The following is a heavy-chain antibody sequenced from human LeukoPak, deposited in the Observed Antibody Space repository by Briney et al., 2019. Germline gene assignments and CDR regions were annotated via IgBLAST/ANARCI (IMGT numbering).Heavy chain of an antibody. CDR1: GGTFSSYA. Sequence: SVKVSCKASGGTFSSYAIRWVRQAPGQGLEWMGGIIPIFGTANYAQKFQGRVTITADESTSTAYMELSSLRSEDTAVYYCARDLGDYVWGSYRQGDVDYWGQGSLVTVSS. CDR3: ARDLGDYVWGSYRQGDVDY. J-gene: IGHJ4*02. D-gene: IGHD3-16*02. V-gene: IGHV1-69*01. CDR2: IIPIFGTA.